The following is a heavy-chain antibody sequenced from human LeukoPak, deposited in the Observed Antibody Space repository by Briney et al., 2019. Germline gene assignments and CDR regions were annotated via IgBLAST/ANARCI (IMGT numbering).Heavy chain of an antibody. Sequence: ASVKVSCKAAGYTITNNWMHWGRQAPGQGLEWMGVINPSGTGTSYGQKFQGRITMSRDTSTSTVYMELSSLRSEDTAFYYCATDHSMADTAWWFDPWGQGALVTVSS. D-gene: IGHD5-24*01. CDR3: ATDHSMADTAWWFDP. CDR2: INPSGTGT. J-gene: IGHJ5*02. CDR1: GYTITNNW. V-gene: IGHV1-46*01.